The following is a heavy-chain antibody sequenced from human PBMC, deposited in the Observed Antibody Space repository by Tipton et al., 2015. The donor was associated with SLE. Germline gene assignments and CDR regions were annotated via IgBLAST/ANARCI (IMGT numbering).Heavy chain of an antibody. CDR2: IRSSGSTI. J-gene: IGHJ5*02. CDR3: AREGSIAARLGWFDP. Sequence: SLRLSCAASGFTLTGYEMNWVRQAPGKGLEWVSYIRSSGSTIYYANSVKGRFTISRDNAKNSLYLQMNSLRAEDTAVYYCAREGSIAARLGWFDPWGQGTLVTVSS. D-gene: IGHD6-6*01. CDR1: GFTLTGYE. V-gene: IGHV3-48*03.